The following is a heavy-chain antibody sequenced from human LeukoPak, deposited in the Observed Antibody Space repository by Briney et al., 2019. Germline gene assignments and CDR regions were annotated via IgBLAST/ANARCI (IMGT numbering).Heavy chain of an antibody. CDR3: ARVTDPSRAFDI. CDR1: GFTFSSYW. V-gene: IGHV3-53*01. Sequence: PGGSLRLSCAASGFTFSSYWMSWVRQAPGKGLEWVSVIYSGGSTYYADSVKGRFTISRDNSKNTLYLQMNSLRAEDTAVYYCARVTDPSRAFDIWGQGTMVTVSS. CDR2: IYSGGST. J-gene: IGHJ3*02.